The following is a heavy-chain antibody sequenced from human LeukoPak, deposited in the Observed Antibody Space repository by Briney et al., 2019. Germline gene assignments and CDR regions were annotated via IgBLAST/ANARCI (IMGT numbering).Heavy chain of an antibody. CDR2: IYYSGST. Sequence: PSETLSLTCTVSGGSISSSSYYWGWIRQPPGKGLEWIGSIYYSGSTYYNPSLKGRVTISVDTSKNQFSLKLSSVTAADTALYYCARAGYNYGFFNLDYWGQGTLVTVSS. V-gene: IGHV4-39*01. J-gene: IGHJ4*02. CDR3: ARAGYNYGFFNLDY. CDR1: GGSISSSSYY. D-gene: IGHD5-18*01.